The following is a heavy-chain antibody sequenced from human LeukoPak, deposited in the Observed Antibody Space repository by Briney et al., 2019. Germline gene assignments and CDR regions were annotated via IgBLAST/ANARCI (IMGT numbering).Heavy chain of an antibody. CDR1: GFTFSSYG. Sequence: PGGSLRLSCAASGFTFSSYGMHWVRQAPGKGLEWVAFIRYDGSNKYYADSVKGRFTISRDNSKNTLYPQMNSLRAGDTAVYYCARLQYSFLYGSGSYGVDYWGQGTLVTVSS. D-gene: IGHD3-10*01. V-gene: IGHV3-30*02. CDR3: ARLQYSFLYGSGSYGVDY. J-gene: IGHJ4*02. CDR2: IRYDGSNK.